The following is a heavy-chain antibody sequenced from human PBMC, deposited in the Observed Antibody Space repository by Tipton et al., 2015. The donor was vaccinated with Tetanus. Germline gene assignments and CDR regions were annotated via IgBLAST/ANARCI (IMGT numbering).Heavy chain of an antibody. CDR2: LYADVDVA. J-gene: IGHJ5*02. CDR3: AKDSRHTGYDADL. Sequence: SGVTASGNYMSWVRQAPGKGLEWVSVLYADVDVAYYTDSVRGRFIISRDKSENTLYLQMNGLRAEDTATYYCAKDSRHTGYDADLWGQGTLVAVSS. D-gene: IGHD5-12*01. V-gene: IGHV3-53*01. CDR1: GVTASGNY.